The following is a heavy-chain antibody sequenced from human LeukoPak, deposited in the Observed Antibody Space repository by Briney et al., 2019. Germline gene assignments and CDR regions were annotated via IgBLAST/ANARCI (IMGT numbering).Heavy chain of an antibody. J-gene: IGHJ4*02. D-gene: IGHD6-19*01. V-gene: IGHV3-48*03. Sequence: PGGSLRLSCAASGFTFSGYEMNWVRQAPGKGLEWISYITASGTLTHYADSVEGRFTISRDNAKNSLYLQMNSLRAEDTAVYYCARDLRSSGWRFTFDYWGQGTLVTVSS. CDR3: ARDLRSSGWRFTFDY. CDR2: ITASGTLT. CDR1: GFTFSGYE.